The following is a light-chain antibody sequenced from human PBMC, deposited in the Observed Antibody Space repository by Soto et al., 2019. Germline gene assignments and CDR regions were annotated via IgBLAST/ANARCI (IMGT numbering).Light chain of an antibody. Sequence: QSVLTQPPSVSGAPGQRVTISCTGSSSNIGAGYNVHWYQQLPGTAPKLLIYSNSNRPSGVPDRFSGSKSGTSASLAITGLPAQDEADYYFQSYVSCWSGHVVFGGGTKLTVL. J-gene: IGLJ2*01. CDR1: SSNIGAGYN. V-gene: IGLV1-40*01. CDR3: QSYVSCWSGHVV. CDR2: SNS.